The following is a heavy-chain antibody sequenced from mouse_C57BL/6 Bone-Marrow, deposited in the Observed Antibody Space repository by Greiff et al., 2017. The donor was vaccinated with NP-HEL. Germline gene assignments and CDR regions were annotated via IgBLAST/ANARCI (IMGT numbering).Heavy chain of an antibody. D-gene: IGHD1-1*01. CDR3: AKLLPEAY. CDR1: GFTFSDYG. J-gene: IGHJ3*01. CDR2: ISSCSSTI. Sequence: DVKLVESGGGLVKPGGSLKLSCAASGFTFSDYGMHWVRQAPEKGLEWVAYISSCSSTIYYADTVKGRFTISRDNAKNTLFLQMTSLRSEDTAMYYCAKLLPEAYWGQGTLVTVSA. V-gene: IGHV5-17*01.